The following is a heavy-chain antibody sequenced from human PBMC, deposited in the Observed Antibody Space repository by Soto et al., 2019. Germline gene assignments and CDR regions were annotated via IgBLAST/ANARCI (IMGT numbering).Heavy chain of an antibody. J-gene: IGHJ4*02. CDR3: AKDFSTSRLGFDY. CDR1: GFTFGYFA. Sequence: SLRLSCSTSGFTFGYFALSWVRQAPGRGLEWVGIIRGKTYGGTTEYAASVKGRFTISKDDSNSVAYLQMDSLKAEDTAMYYCAKDFSTSRLGFDYWGLGTLVTVSS. CDR2: IRGKTYGGTT. V-gene: IGHV3-49*04.